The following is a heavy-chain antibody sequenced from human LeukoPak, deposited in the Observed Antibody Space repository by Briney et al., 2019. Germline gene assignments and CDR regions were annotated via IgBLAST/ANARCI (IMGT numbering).Heavy chain of an antibody. V-gene: IGHV1-69*13. CDR2: IIPIFGTA. J-gene: IGHJ3*02. Sequence: GASVKVSCKASGGTFSSYAISWVRQAPGQGLEWMGGIIPIFGTANYAQKFQGRVTITADESTSTAYMELSSLRSEDTAVYYCARVRAGTFTPFDAFDIWGQGTMVTVSS. CDR3: ARVRAGTFTPFDAFDI. CDR1: GGTFSSYA. D-gene: IGHD6-19*01.